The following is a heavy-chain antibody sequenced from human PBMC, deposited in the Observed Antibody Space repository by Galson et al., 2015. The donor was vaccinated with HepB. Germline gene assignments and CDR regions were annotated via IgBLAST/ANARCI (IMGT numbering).Heavy chain of an antibody. Sequence: SVKVSCKASGGTFSSYAISWVRQAPGQGLEWMGGIIPIFGTANYAQKFQGRVTITADESTSTAYMELSSLRSENTAVYYCAGGILGYCSSTSCPPAYYYYGMDVWGQGTTVTVSS. J-gene: IGHJ6*02. D-gene: IGHD2-2*01. CDR2: IIPIFGTA. V-gene: IGHV1-69*13. CDR1: GGTFSSYA. CDR3: AGGILGYCSSTSCPPAYYYYGMDV.